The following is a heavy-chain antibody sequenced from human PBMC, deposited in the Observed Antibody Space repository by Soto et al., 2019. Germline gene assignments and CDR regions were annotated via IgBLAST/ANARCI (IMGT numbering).Heavy chain of an antibody. Sequence: QVQLVQSGAEVKKPGASVKVSCKASGYTFTSYGISWVRQAPGQGLEWMGWISAYNGNTNDAQKLQGRVTMTTDTSTSTAYMELRSLRSDDTAVYYCARTVRLVGATARLDYWGQGTLVTVSS. CDR1: GYTFTSYG. J-gene: IGHJ4*02. CDR2: ISAYNGNT. V-gene: IGHV1-18*01. D-gene: IGHD1-26*01. CDR3: ARTVRLVGATARLDY.